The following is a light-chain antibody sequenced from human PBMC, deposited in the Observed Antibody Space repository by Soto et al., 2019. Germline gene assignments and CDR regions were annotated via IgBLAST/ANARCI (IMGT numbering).Light chain of an antibody. V-gene: IGKV1-8*01. CDR2: AAS. Sequence: AIRMTQSPSSLSASTGDRVTITCRASQGISSYLAWYQQKPGKAPTLLIYAASTLQSGVPSRFSGSGSGTDFTLTISSLQPDDFATYYCQHYNSYSEAFGQGTKVDI. J-gene: IGKJ1*01. CDR3: QHYNSYSEA. CDR1: QGISSY.